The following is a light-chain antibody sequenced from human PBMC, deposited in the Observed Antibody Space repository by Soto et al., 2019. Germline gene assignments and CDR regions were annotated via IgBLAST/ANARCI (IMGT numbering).Light chain of an antibody. CDR1: MRDVGAYNL. J-gene: IGLJ2*01. CDR2: EVR. V-gene: IGLV2-14*01. Sequence: QSVLTQPASVSGSPGQSITISCAGTMRDVGAYNLVSWYQQHPGRAPQLIIYEVRNRPSGISFRFSGSKSGNTASLTISGLQAEDEADYDCSSYTSKSSLIFGGGTKVTVL. CDR3: SSYTSKSSLI.